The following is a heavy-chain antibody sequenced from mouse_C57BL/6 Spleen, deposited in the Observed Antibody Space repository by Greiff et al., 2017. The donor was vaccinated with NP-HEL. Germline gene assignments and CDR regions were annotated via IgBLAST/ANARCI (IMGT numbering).Heavy chain of an antibody. CDR1: GFTFSSYA. CDR2: ISSGGDYI. Sequence: DVKLVESGEGLVKPGGSLKLSCAASGFTFSSYAMSWVRQTPEKRLEWVAYISSGGDYIYYADTVKGRFTISRDNARNTLYLQMSSLKSEDTAMYYCTPMGDYRDYYAMAYWGQGTSVTVSS. J-gene: IGHJ4*01. D-gene: IGHD2-4*01. V-gene: IGHV5-9-1*02. CDR3: TPMGDYRDYYAMAY.